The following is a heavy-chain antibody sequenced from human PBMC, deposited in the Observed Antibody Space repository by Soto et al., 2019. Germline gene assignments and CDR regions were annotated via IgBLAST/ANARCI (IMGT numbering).Heavy chain of an antibody. CDR2: ISCDGKNR. CDR1: GLTFSLYG. CDR3: AKGAQAAAVLDH. D-gene: IGHD6-25*01. J-gene: IGHJ4*02. Sequence: QVQLRESGGGVVQPGRSLKLSCRTSGLTFSLYGMHWVRQAPGKGLAWLAVISCDGKNRYYADSVKGRFTISRDNSKTTLFLQMSSLRPDDTAVYFCAKGAQAAAVLDHWGQGALVTVAS. V-gene: IGHV3-30*18.